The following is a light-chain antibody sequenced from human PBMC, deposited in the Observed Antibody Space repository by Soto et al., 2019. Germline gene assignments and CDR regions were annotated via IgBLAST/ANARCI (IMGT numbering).Light chain of an antibody. CDR3: QQYYSYPWT. CDR2: AAS. V-gene: IGKV1-8*01. Sequence: AIRMTQSPSSFSASTGDRVTITCRASQGISSYLAWYQQKPGKAPKLLIYAASTLQSGVPSRFSGSGTGTDFTLTISFMQSEDFATYYWQQYYSYPWTFGQGTKVEIK. J-gene: IGKJ1*01. CDR1: QGISSY.